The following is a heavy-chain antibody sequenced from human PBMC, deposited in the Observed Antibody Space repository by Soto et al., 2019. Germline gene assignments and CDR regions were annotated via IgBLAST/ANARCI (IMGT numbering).Heavy chain of an antibody. Sequence: EVQLLESGGGLVQPGGSLRLSCAASGSTFSGYPLTWVRQAAGKGLEWVSAISSSGDSTYYTDSVKGRFTISRDNSKSTLCLQMNSLRAEDTAVYYCAKRYYYDNSGLWDSWGQGTLVTVSS. CDR1: GSTFSGYP. J-gene: IGHJ4*02. CDR3: AKRYYYDNSGLWDS. V-gene: IGHV3-23*01. D-gene: IGHD3-22*01. CDR2: ISSSGDST.